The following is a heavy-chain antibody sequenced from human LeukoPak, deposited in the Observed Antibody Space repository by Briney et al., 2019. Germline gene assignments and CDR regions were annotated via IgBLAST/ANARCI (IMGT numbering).Heavy chain of an antibody. V-gene: IGHV1-46*01. CDR3: ARVSDYGDYAYYFDY. CDR2: INPSGGST. Sequence: ASVKVSCKASGYTFTSYYMHWVRQAPGQGLEWMGIINPSGGSTSYAQKFQGRVTMTRDTSTSTVCMELSSLRSEDTAVYYCARVSDYGDYAYYFDYWGQGTLVTVSS. J-gene: IGHJ4*02. D-gene: IGHD4-17*01. CDR1: GYTFTSYY.